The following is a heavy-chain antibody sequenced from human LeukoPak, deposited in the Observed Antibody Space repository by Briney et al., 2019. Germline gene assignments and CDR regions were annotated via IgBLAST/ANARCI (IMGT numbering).Heavy chain of an antibody. CDR1: GGSIGSHY. Sequence: SETLSLTCTVSGGSIGSHYWSWIRQPPGSGLEWIGYVYYSGTTNYNPSLKSRVTISVDTSKNQFSLKLSSVTAADTAVYYCASDYYDSRGEAFDIWGLGTMVTVSS. V-gene: IGHV4-59*11. CDR2: VYYSGTT. CDR3: ASDYYDSRGEAFDI. J-gene: IGHJ3*02. D-gene: IGHD3-22*01.